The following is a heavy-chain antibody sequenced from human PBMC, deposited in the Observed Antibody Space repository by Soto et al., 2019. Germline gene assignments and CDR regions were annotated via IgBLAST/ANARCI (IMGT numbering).Heavy chain of an antibody. CDR3: ARVVGLNVGIAVRYNYYAMDV. CDR2: IIPIFGTA. CDR1: GGAFSSSA. Sequence: QVQLMQSGAAVKKPGSSVKVSCKASGGAFSSSALRWVRPAPGHGLEWLGGIIPIFGTAHYAPKFQDRVTIPADAATSTAYMGQGSLRSEDTAVYSCARVVGLNVGIAVRYNYYAMDVWGQGTTVTVSS. J-gene: IGHJ6*02. V-gene: IGHV1-69*01. D-gene: IGHD6-19*01.